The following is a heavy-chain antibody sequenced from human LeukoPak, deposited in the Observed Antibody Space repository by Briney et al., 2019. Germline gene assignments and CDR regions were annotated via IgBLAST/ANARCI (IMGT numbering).Heavy chain of an antibody. Sequence: SETLSLTCAVYGGSFSGYYWSWIRQPPGKGLEWIGEINHSGSTNYNPSLKSRVTISVDTSKNQVSLKLSSVTAADTAVYYCARGGIGATASGFDYWGQGTLVTVSS. CDR1: GGSFSGYY. V-gene: IGHV4-34*01. J-gene: IGHJ4*02. CDR2: INHSGST. CDR3: ARGGIGATASGFDY. D-gene: IGHD5-12*01.